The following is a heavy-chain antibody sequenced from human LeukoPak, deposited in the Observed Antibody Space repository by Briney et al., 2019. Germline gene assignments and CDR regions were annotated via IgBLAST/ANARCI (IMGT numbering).Heavy chain of an antibody. D-gene: IGHD6-13*01. V-gene: IGHV3-48*04. J-gene: IGHJ3*02. CDR1: GFTFSSYS. Sequence: GGSLRLSCAASGFTFSSYSMHWVRQAPGMGLEWVSYISSSSSTIYYADSVKGRFTISRDNAKNSLYLQMNSLRAEDTAVYYCARKKSSSWWENDAFDIWGQGTMVTVSS. CDR2: ISSSSSTI. CDR3: ARKKSSSWWENDAFDI.